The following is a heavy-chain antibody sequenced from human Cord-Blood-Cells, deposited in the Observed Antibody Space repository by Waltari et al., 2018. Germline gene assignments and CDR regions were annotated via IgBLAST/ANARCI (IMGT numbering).Heavy chain of an antibody. Sequence: QVQLQQWGAGLLKPSETLSLTCAVYGGSFSGYYWSWIRQPPGKGLGGIGEINHSGSTTYNPSLKSRVTISVDTSKNQFSRKLSSVTAADTAVYYCARTGAQLDYYYYYMDVWGKGTTVTVSS. CDR1: GGSFSGYY. V-gene: IGHV4-34*01. CDR2: INHSGST. D-gene: IGHD6-13*01. CDR3: ARTGAQLDYYYYYMDV. J-gene: IGHJ6*03.